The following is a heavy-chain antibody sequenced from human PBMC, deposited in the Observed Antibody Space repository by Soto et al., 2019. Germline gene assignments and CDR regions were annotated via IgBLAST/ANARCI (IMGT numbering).Heavy chain of an antibody. V-gene: IGHV1-18*04. CDR1: GYTFTNYD. J-gene: IGHJ4*02. D-gene: IGHD3-16*01. Sequence: ASVKVSCKASGYTFTNYDNSWVRQAPGQGLEWMGWIRGNKGNTNYAQKLQGRVTMTRDTSTSTAYMDLRSLRSDDTAVDYCARWGWGSGFDYWGQGTLFTVSS. CDR3: ARWGWGSGFDY. CDR2: IRGNKGNT.